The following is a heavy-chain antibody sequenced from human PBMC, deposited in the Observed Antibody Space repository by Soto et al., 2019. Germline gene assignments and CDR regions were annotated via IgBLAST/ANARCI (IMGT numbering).Heavy chain of an antibody. V-gene: IGHV1-18*01. J-gene: IGHJ6*03. CDR1: GYTFTSYG. Sequence: ASVKVSCKASGYTFTSYGISWVRQAPGQGLEWMGWISAYNGNTNYAQKLQGRVTMTTDTSTSTAYMELRSLRSDDTAVYYCARDRGKFGETYYYYYMDVWGKGTTVTVSS. CDR3: ARDRGKFGETYYYYYMDV. CDR2: ISAYNGNT. D-gene: IGHD3-10*01.